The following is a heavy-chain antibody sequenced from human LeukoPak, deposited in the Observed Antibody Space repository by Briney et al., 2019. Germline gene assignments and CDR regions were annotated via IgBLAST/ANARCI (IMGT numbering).Heavy chain of an antibody. V-gene: IGHV3-53*01. CDR1: GFTFSDYY. CDR2: IYRGGNT. D-gene: IGHD3-22*01. CDR3: ARDVYDSSANHYYAFDI. Sequence: PGGSLRLSCAASGFTFSDYYMSWVRQAPGKGLEWVSVIYRGGNTYYADSVKGRFTISRDNSKNTVYLQMRSLRAEDTAVYYCARDVYDSSANHYYAFDIWGQGTMVTVSS. J-gene: IGHJ3*02.